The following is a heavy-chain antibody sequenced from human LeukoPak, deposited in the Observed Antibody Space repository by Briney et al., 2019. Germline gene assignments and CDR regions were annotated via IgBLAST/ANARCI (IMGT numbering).Heavy chain of an antibody. D-gene: IGHD3-3*01. CDR3: ATYSNDFWSGQHFFDL. CDR1: GASMSTYY. V-gene: IGHV4-59*01. Sequence: SETLSLTCTVSGASMSTYYWSWIRQPPGKGLEWIGYISYSGSTNFNPSLKSRVTISVDTSKNQFSLRLNSVTAADTAVFYCATYSNDFWSGQHFFDLWGQGILVTVSS. CDR2: ISYSGST. J-gene: IGHJ4*02.